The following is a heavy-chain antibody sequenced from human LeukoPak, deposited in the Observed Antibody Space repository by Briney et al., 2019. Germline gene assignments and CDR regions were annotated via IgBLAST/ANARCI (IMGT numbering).Heavy chain of an antibody. Sequence: PGGTLRLSCAASGFTFSSYAMHWVRQAPGKGLEWVAVISYDGSNKYYADSVKGRFTISRDNSKNTLYLQMNSLRAEDTAVYYCAKEWFYYGSGSIFFDYWGQGTLVTVSS. CDR3: AKEWFYYGSGSIFFDY. J-gene: IGHJ4*02. CDR1: GFTFSSYA. V-gene: IGHV3-30*04. D-gene: IGHD3-10*01. CDR2: ISYDGSNK.